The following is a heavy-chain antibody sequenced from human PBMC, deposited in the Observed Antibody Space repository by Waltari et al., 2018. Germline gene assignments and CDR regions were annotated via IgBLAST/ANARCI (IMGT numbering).Heavy chain of an antibody. CDR3: ARGAKLLWFGEFPALFDY. D-gene: IGHD3-10*01. CDR1: GGSFSGYY. V-gene: IGHV4-34*01. CDR2: INHSGST. J-gene: IGHJ4*02. Sequence: QVQLQQWGAGLLKPSETLSLTCAVYGGSFSGYYWSWIRQPPGKGLDWIGEINHSGSTNYNPSLKSRVTISVDTSKNQLSLKLSSVTAADTAVYYCARGAKLLWFGEFPALFDYWGQGTLVTVSS.